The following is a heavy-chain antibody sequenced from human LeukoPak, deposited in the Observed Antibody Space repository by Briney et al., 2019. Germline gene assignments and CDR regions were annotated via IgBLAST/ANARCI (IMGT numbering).Heavy chain of an antibody. J-gene: IGHJ4*02. CDR1: GYTFTGYY. D-gene: IGHD3-10*01. CDR2: LNPNTGGT. V-gene: IGHV1-2*06. Sequence: ASVKVSCKASGYTFTGYYIHWVRQAPGQGLEWMGRLNPNTGGTNYAQNFQGRVTMTRDTSISTVYMELSSLRSDDTALYYCARVPRLGSYIYFDYWGQGTLVTVSS. CDR3: ARVPRLGSYIYFDY.